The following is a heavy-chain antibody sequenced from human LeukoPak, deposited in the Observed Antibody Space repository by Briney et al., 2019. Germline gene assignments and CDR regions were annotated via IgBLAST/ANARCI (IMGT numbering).Heavy chain of an antibody. D-gene: IGHD4-11*01. J-gene: IGHJ6*02. Sequence: ASVTVSCKASGYTFTGYYMHWVRQAPGQGLEWMGWINPNSGGTNYAQKFQGRVTMTRDTSISTAYMELSRLRSDDTAVYYCARGDYSNYGPHYYYYGMDVWGQGTTVTVSS. CDR3: ARGDYSNYGPHYYYYGMDV. CDR1: GYTFTGYY. CDR2: INPNSGGT. V-gene: IGHV1-2*02.